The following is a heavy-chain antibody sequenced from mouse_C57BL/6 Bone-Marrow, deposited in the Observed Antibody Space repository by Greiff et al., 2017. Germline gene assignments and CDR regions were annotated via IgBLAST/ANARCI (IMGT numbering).Heavy chain of an antibody. Sequence: QVQLQQSGAELVRPGTSVKMSCKASGYTFTNYWIGWAKQRPGHGLEWIGDMYPGGGYTTYNAKCKGKATRTADKSSSPAYMQFSSLTSEDSAIYYCARWGAYYFDYWGQGTTLTVSS. J-gene: IGHJ2*01. CDR1: GYTFTNYW. CDR2: MYPGGGYT. CDR3: ARWGAYYFDY. V-gene: IGHV1-63*01.